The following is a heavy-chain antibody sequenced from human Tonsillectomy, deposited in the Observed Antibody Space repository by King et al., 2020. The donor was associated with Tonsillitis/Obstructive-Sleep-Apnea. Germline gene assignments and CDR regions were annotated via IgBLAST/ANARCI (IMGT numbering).Heavy chain of an antibody. J-gene: IGHJ4*02. CDR1: RFTFSSYA. CDR3: AKDLGVGAAYYCDY. Sequence: VQLVESGGGLVQPGGSLRLSCSASRFTFSSYAMSWVRQAPGKGLEWVSVISSSGGATYCADSVKGRFTISRDNSKNVLYLQMNSLKAEDTAVYYCAKDLGVGAAYYCDYWGQGTLVTVSS. CDR2: ISSSGGAT. V-gene: IGHV3-23*04. D-gene: IGHD1-26*01.